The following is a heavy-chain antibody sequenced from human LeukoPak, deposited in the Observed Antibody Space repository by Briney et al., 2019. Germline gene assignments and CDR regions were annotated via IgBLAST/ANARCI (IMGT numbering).Heavy chain of an antibody. CDR2: ISAYNGNT. CDR1: GYTFTSYG. D-gene: IGHD5-18*01. J-gene: IGHJ4*02. CDR3: ASAVDTAMSGEFDY. Sequence: ASVKVSCKASGYTFTSYGISWVRQAPGQGLEWMGWISAYNGNTNYAQKLQGRVTMTTDTSTSTAYMELRSLRSDDTAVYYCASAVDTAMSGEFDYWGQGTLVTVSS. V-gene: IGHV1-18*01.